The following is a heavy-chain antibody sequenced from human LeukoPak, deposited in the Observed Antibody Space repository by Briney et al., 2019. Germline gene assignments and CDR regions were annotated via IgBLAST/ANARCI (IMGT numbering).Heavy chain of an antibody. CDR1: GFTFSSYG. CDR2: IWYDGSNK. CDR3: ARLYGSGPGDFDY. V-gene: IGHV3-33*01. J-gene: IGHJ4*02. Sequence: GGSLRLSCAASGFTFSSYGMHWVRQAPGKGLEWVAVIWYDGSNKYYADSVKGRFTISRDNSKNTLYLQMNSLRAEDTAVYYCARLYGSGPGDFDYWGQGTLVTVSS. D-gene: IGHD3-10*01.